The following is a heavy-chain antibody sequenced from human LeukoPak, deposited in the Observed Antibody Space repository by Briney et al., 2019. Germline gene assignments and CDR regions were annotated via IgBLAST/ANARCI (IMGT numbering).Heavy chain of an antibody. Sequence: PSETLSLTCTVPGASISTTSYFWGWIRQSPERGLEWIGSVYNTGTTYYTSSLKSRVSISVDTSKNLFSLKLTSVTAADTAVYYCARGYCTNGVCRSPYTWFDPWGQGTLVTVSS. J-gene: IGHJ5*02. V-gene: IGHV4-39*07. CDR3: ARGYCTNGVCRSPYTWFDP. CDR2: VYNTGTT. CDR1: GASISTTSYF. D-gene: IGHD2-8*01.